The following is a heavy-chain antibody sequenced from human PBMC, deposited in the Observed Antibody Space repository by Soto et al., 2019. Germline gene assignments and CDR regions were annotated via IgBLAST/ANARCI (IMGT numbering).Heavy chain of an antibody. CDR2: IIPMYGPA. CDR1: GGTFSSYA. Sequence: VQLVQSGAEVKKPGSSVKVSCKASGGTFSSYAINWVRQAPGQGLEWMGGIIPMYGPAKYAQKFQARFTITADESTSTAYVHLRRLRSADTSVDSCVKVSLMVRGVIDNWFDPWGQGTLVTVSS. CDR3: VKVSLMVRGVIDNWFDP. J-gene: IGHJ5*02. D-gene: IGHD3-10*01. V-gene: IGHV1-69*01.